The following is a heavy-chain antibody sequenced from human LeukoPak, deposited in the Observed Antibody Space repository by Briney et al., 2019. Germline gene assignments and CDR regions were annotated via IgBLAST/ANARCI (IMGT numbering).Heavy chain of an antibody. CDR1: GFTVSSNY. CDR3: ARGPLLRWGLGGRGMDV. CDR2: IYSGGST. V-gene: IGHV3-53*01. J-gene: IGHJ6*02. Sequence: GGSLRLSCAASGFTVSSNYMSWVRQAPGKGLEWVSVIYSGGSTYYADSVKGRFTISRDNSKNTLCLQMNSLRAEDTAVYYCARGPLLRWGLGGRGMDVWGQGTTVTVSS. D-gene: IGHD3-3*01.